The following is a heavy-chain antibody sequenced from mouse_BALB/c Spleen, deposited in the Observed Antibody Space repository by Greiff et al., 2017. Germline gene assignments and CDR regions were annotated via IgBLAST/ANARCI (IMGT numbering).Heavy chain of an antibody. Sequence: QVQLQQSGAELMKPGASVKISCKATGYTFSSYWIEWVKQRPGHGLEWIGEILPGNGSTNYNEKFKGKATFTADTSSNTAYMQLSSLTSEDSAVYYCARRDRYEAMDYWGQGTSVTVSS. V-gene: IGHV1-9*01. CDR1: GYTFSSYW. D-gene: IGHD2-14*01. J-gene: IGHJ4*01. CDR2: ILPGNGST. CDR3: ARRDRYEAMDY.